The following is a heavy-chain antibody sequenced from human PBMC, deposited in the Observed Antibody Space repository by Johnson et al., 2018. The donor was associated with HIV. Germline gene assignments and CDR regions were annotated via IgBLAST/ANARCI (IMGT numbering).Heavy chain of an antibody. CDR1: GFTFSRYG. J-gene: IGHJ3*02. CDR3: AKDRGSPGIPAAFDI. V-gene: IGHV3-33*06. CDR2: IWYDGNNK. Sequence: HVQLVESGGGVVQPGRSLRLSCTASGFTFSRYGMHWVRQAPGKGLEWVAVIWYDGNNKYYADSVKGRFTISRDNSKNTLFLQMNSLRADDTAVYYCAKDRGSPGIPAAFDIWGQGTMVTVSS. D-gene: IGHD1-26*01.